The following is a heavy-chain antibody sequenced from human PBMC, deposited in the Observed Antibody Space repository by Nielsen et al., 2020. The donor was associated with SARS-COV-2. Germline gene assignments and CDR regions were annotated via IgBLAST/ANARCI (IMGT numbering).Heavy chain of an antibody. V-gene: IGHV7-4-1*02. CDR1: GYTFSNYA. CDR2: INTNTGNP. Sequence: ASVKVSCKASGYTFSNYAMNWVRQAPGQGLEWMGWINTNTGNPTYAQGFTGRFVFSLDTSVNTAYLQISRLKPEDTAVYFCAKDLAASVYWGQGTLVTVSS. D-gene: IGHD6-13*01. J-gene: IGHJ4*02. CDR3: AKDLAASVY.